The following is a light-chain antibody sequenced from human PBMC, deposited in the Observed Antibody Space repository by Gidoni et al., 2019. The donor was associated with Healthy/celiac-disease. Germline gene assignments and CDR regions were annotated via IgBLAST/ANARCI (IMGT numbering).Light chain of an antibody. CDR1: NIGSKS. CDR3: QVWDSSSDHWV. J-gene: IGLJ3*02. CDR2: YDS. V-gene: IGLV3-21*04. Sequence: SYVLTQPPPVAVAPGKTARITRGGNNIGSKSGHWYQQKPGQAPVLVIYYDSDRPSEIPTRFSDSNSGNTATLTISRVEAGDEADYYCQVWDSSSDHWVFGGGTKLTVL.